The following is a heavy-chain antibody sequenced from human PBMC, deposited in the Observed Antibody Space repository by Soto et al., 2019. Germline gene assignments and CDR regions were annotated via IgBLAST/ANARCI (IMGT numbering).Heavy chain of an antibody. D-gene: IGHD3-9*01. CDR1: GYTFTSYG. J-gene: IGHJ4*02. Sequence: ASVKVSCKASGYTFTSYGISWVRQAPGQGLEWMGWISAYNGNTNYAQKLQGRVTMTTDTSTSTAYMELRSLRSDDTAVYYCAREGLERFYDILTGYYYFDYWGQGTLVTVSS. CDR3: AREGLERFYDILTGYYYFDY. CDR2: ISAYNGNT. V-gene: IGHV1-18*01.